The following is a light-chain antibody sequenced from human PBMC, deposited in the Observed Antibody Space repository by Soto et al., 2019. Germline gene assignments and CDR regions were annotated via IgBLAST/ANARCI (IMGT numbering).Light chain of an antibody. CDR1: QSVSSSY. Sequence: IRLAASPVTLSFSPGERATRCCVPRQSVSSSYLAWYQQKPGQAPRLLIYGASSRAPGIPDRFSGSGSGTDFTLTISRLEPEDFAVYYCQQYGSSPWTFGQGTKVDI. CDR2: GAS. J-gene: IGKJ1*01. CDR3: QQYGSSPWT. V-gene: IGKV3-20*01.